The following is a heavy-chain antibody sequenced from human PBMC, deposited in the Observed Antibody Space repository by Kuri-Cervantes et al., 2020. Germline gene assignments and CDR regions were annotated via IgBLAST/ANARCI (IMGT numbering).Heavy chain of an antibody. CDR2: IYPGDSDT. CDR1: GYSFTSYW. V-gene: IGHV5-51*01. J-gene: IGHJ4*02. CDR3: AKSPYSSGSYQYFDY. D-gene: IGHD3-10*01. Sequence: GESLKISCRGSGYSFTSYWIGWVRQMPGKGLEWMGIIYPGDSDTRYSPSFQGQVTISADKSISTAYLQWSSLKASDTAMYYCAKSPYSSGSYQYFDYWGQGTLVTVSS.